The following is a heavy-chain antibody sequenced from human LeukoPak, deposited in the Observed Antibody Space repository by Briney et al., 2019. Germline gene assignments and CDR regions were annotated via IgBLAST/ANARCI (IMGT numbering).Heavy chain of an antibody. CDR1: GFTFSSYE. Sequence: GGSLRLSCAASGFTFSSYEMNWVRQAPGKGLEWVSYISSSGSTIYYADSVKGRFTISRDNSKNTLYLQMNSLRAEDTAVYYCARSYYEYYYDSSGYYRPYFDYWGQGTLVTVSS. CDR2: ISSSGSTI. V-gene: IGHV3-48*03. J-gene: IGHJ4*02. CDR3: ARSYYEYYYDSSGYYRPYFDY. D-gene: IGHD3-22*01.